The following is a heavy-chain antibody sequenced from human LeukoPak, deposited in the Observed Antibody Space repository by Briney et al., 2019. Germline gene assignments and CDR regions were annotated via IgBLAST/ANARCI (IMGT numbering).Heavy chain of an antibody. V-gene: IGHV4-59*08. Sequence: SETLSLTCTVSGGSIRNYYWSWIRQPPGKGLEWIGYISYSGSANYNPSLKSRVSISVDTSKNQFSLKLSSMTAADTAVYYCAGSTLIEILVYWGQGTLVTVSS. D-gene: IGHD3-22*01. CDR3: AGSTLIEILVY. CDR1: GGSIRNYY. J-gene: IGHJ4*02. CDR2: ISYSGSA.